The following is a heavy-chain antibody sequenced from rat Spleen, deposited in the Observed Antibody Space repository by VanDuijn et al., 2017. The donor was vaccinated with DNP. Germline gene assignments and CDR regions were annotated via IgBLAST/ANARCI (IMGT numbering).Heavy chain of an antibody. CDR2: ITRSGGST. V-gene: IGHV5-31*01. CDR1: GFTFNNYW. CDR3: ARGGRSYFDY. D-gene: IGHD1-11*01. Sequence: EVQLVESGGGLVQPGRSLKLSCVASGFTFNNYWMAWIRQVPGKGLEWVASITRSGGSTYYPDSVKGRFTSSRDIAKSTLYLQMNSLRAEDLATYYCARGGRSYFDYWGQGVMVTVSS. J-gene: IGHJ2*01.